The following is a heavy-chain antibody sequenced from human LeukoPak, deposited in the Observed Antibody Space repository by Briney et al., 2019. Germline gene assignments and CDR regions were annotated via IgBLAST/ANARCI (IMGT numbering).Heavy chain of an antibody. CDR2: FDPEDGET. CDR3: ATWPPHSGWYHWFDP. D-gene: IGHD6-19*01. V-gene: IGHV1-24*01. J-gene: IGHJ5*02. CDR1: GGTFSSYA. Sequence: ASVKVSCKASGGTFSSYAISWVRQAPGQGLEWMGGFDPEDGETIYAQKFQGRVTMTEDTSTDTAYMELCSLRSEDTAVYYCATWPPHSGWYHWFDPWGQGTLVTVSS.